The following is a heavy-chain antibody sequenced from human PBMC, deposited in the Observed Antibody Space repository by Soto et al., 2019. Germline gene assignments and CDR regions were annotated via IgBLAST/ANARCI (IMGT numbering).Heavy chain of an antibody. D-gene: IGHD6-25*01. J-gene: IGHJ4*02. CDR3: AREPWGDSGSAKRFDY. Sequence: QVHLVESGGGVVQPGGSLRLSCAASGFNFRGFTMHWVRQAPDKGLEWLSVISYAGDYKNYADSVRGRISISRDNSKNTVFLQMTSPRPDDTAVYFCAREPWGDSGSAKRFDYWGQGSRVIVSS. CDR2: ISYAGDYK. V-gene: IGHV3-30-3*01. CDR1: GFNFRGFT.